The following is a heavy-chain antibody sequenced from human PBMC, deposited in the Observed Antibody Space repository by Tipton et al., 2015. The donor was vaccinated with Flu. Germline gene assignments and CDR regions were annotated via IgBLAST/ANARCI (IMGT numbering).Heavy chain of an antibody. J-gene: IGHJ4*02. V-gene: IGHV4-38-2*02. CDR3: ARGFHYYDSSGYFDY. CDR2: VHREGST. D-gene: IGHD3-22*01. CDR1: GDSIASDYF. Sequence: LRLSCSVSGDSIASDYFWAWVRQPPGKGLEWIGNVHREGSTFYSPSLRSRVTIAVDRSKNQFSLRLSSVTAADTAVYYCARGFHYYDSSGYFDYWGQGTLVTVSS.